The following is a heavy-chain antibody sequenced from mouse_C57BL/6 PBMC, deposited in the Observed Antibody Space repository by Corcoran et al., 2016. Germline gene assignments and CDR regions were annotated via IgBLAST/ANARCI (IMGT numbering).Heavy chain of an antibody. CDR3: ARGVYYDYPAWFAY. D-gene: IGHD2-4*01. Sequence: EVQLQQSGPELVKPGASVKISCKASGYTFTDYYMNWVKQSHGKSLEWIGDINPNNGGTSYNQKFKGKATLTVDKSSSTAYMELRSLTSEDSAVYYCARGVYYDYPAWFAYWGQGTLVTVSA. J-gene: IGHJ3*01. CDR1: GYTFTDYY. CDR2: INPNNGGT. V-gene: IGHV1-26*01.